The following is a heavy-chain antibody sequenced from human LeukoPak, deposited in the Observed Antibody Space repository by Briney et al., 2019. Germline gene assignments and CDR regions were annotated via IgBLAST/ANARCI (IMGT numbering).Heavy chain of an antibody. V-gene: IGHV1-18*01. CDR3: ARQEMATADAFDI. J-gene: IGHJ3*02. Sequence: ASVKVSCKVSGYSITELSTHWVRQAPGKGLEWMGWISAYNGNTNYAQKLQGRVTMTTDTSTSTAYMELRSLRSDDTAVYYCARQEMATADAFDIWGQRTMVTVSS. CDR2: ISAYNGNT. CDR1: GYSITELS. D-gene: IGHD5-24*01.